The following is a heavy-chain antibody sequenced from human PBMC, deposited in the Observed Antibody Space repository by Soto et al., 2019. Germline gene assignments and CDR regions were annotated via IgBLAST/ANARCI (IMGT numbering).Heavy chain of an antibody. CDR1: GYTFTTYG. Sequence: ASVKVSCKASGYTFTTYGISWVRQAPGQGLEWMGWISANNGNINYPQKVQGRVTMTTETSTNTAYMELRSLRFDDTAVYYCERGQMLGRFDYWGQGTLVTVSS. V-gene: IGHV1-18*01. D-gene: IGHD3-10*02. CDR2: ISANNGNI. CDR3: ERGQMLGRFDY. J-gene: IGHJ4*02.